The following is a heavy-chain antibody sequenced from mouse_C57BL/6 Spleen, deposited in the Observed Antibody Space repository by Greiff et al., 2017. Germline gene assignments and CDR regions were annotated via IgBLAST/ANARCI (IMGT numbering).Heavy chain of an antibody. CDR1: GISLTSYG. CDR2: IWRGGST. Sequence: QVQLQQLGPGLVQPSQSLSRTCTVPGISLTSYGVHWVRRSPGKGLEWLGVIWRGGSTDYTAAFMSRRSITKDNSKSQVFLKMNSLQADDTAIYCGAKRGAYGPWFAYWGQGTLVTVSA. CDR3: AKRGAYGPWFAY. V-gene: IGHV2-5*01. D-gene: IGHD1-1*02. J-gene: IGHJ3*01.